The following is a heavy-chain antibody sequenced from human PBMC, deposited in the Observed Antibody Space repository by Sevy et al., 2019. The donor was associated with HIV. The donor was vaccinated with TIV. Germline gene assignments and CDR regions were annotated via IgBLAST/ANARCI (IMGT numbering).Heavy chain of an antibody. V-gene: IGHV3-30*02. CDR1: GLTFNVYG. CDR3: AKDLTERYSTSSGDFDY. J-gene: IGHJ4*02. CDR2: TRYDGSTK. D-gene: IGHD6-6*01. Sequence: GGSLRLSCAASGLTFNVYGMHWVRQAPGKGLQWVAFTRYDGSTKYYADSGKGRFTISRDNSKNTLYLQMNSLRVEDTAMYYCAKDLTERYSTSSGDFDYWGQGSLVTVSS.